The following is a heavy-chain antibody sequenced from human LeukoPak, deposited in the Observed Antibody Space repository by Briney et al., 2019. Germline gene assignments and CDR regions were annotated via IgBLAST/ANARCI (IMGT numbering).Heavy chain of an antibody. CDR1: GFTFSSCS. D-gene: IGHD1-14*01. Sequence: GGSLRLSCAASGFTFSSCSMNWVRQAPGKRLEWVSYISSSSDTIYYADSVKGRFTISRDNAKNSLFLQMNSLRGEDTALYYCARDNLAPYWYFDLWGRGTLVTVSS. V-gene: IGHV3-48*01. CDR3: ARDNLAPYWYFDL. J-gene: IGHJ2*01. CDR2: ISSSSDTI.